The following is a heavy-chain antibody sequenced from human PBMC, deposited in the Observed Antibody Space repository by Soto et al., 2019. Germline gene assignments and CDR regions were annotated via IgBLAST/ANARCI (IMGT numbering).Heavy chain of an antibody. Sequence: PSETLSLTCTVSGGSISSSSYYWGWIRQPPGKGLEWIGYIYYSGSTNYNPSLKSRVTTSVDTSKNQFSLKLSSVTAADTAVYYCARQRSSVYSGYDWEDYYYYYMDVWGKGTTVTSP. J-gene: IGHJ6*03. V-gene: IGHV4-61*05. CDR1: GGSISSSSYY. CDR3: ARQRSSVYSGYDWEDYYYYYMDV. CDR2: IYYSGST. D-gene: IGHD5-12*01.